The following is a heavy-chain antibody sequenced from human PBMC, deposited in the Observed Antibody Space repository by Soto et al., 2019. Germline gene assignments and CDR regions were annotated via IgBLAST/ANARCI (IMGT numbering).Heavy chain of an antibody. CDR3: AKDRLDGDFMHILVVDF. CDR1: GFSLSSYA. J-gene: IGHJ4*02. D-gene: IGHD2-15*01. V-gene: IGHV3-30*18. Sequence: QVRLVESGGGVVQPGGSLRLSCATSGFSLSSYAMHWVRQAPGKGLEWVALLSYDETKKYYADSVKGRFTISRDTFKNTLFVQMNNVRVEDTAVYYCAKDRLDGDFMHILVVDFWGLGAHVTVSS. CDR2: LSYDETKK.